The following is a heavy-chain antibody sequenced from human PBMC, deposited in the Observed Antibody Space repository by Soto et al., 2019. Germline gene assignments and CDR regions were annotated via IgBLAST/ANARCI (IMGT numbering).Heavy chain of an antibody. Sequence: PGGSLRLSCAASGLTFSSYSMNWVRQAPGKGLEWVSAISGSGGSTYYADSVKGRFTISRDNSKNTLYLQMNSLRAEDTAVYYCAKDRAVYYCYSNDRALLAYWGRGSLVT. CDR2: ISGSGGST. D-gene: IGHD3-22*01. V-gene: IGHV3-23*01. J-gene: IGHJ4*02. CDR1: GLTFSSYS. CDR3: AKDRAVYYCYSNDRALLAY.